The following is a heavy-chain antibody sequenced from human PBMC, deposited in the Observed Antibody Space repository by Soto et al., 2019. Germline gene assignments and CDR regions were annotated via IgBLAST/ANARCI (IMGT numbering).Heavy chain of an antibody. Sequence: QVQLVQSGAEVKKPGASVKVSCKASGYTFTSYYIHWVRQAPGQGLEWMGLINPSGGSTSYAQKFRGRVTMTRETSSSTGYMEVNSLKSEDTAVYYCARSTVQDGFDIWGQGTMVTVSS. D-gene: IGHD1-1*01. J-gene: IGHJ3*02. CDR1: GYTFTSYY. CDR2: INPSGGST. CDR3: ARSTVQDGFDI. V-gene: IGHV1-46*01.